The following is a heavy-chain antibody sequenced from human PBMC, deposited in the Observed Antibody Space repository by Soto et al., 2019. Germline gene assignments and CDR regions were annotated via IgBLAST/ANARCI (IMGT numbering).Heavy chain of an antibody. V-gene: IGHV3-23*01. CDR3: AKVGYYYDSSGYLISDAFDI. J-gene: IGHJ3*02. CDR1: GFTFSSYA. D-gene: IGHD3-22*01. CDR2: ISGSGGST. Sequence: PGGPLRLSCAASGFTFSSYAMSWVRQAPGKGLEWVSAISGSGGSTYYADSVKGRFTISRDNSKNTLYLQMNSLRAEDTAVYYCAKVGYYYDSSGYLISDAFDIWGQGTMVTVSS.